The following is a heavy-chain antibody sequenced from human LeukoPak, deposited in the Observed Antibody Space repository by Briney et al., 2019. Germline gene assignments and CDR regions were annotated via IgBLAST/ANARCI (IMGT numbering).Heavy chain of an antibody. CDR3: ARDSVATVIPDY. CDR2: ITPSGGST. V-gene: IGHV1-46*01. CDR1: GYTFTNYY. D-gene: IGHD5-12*01. Sequence: GASVKASCKASGYTFTNYYMHWVRQAPGQGLEWLGLITPSGGSTWYAQKFQGRVTMTRDMSTSTDYMELSSLRSDDTAVYYCARDSVATVIPDYWGQGTLVTVSS. J-gene: IGHJ4*02.